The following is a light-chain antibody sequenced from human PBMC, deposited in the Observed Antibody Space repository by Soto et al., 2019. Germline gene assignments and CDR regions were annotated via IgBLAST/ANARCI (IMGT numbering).Light chain of an antibody. CDR2: EVS. J-gene: IGLJ2*01. V-gene: IGLV2-14*01. Sequence: QSALTQPAAVSGSPGQSITISCTGTSSDVGAYNYVSWYQQHPGKAPKLMIFEVSARPSGVSNRFSGSKSGNTASLTISGVQAEDEADYYCSSYTSSNTLVFGGGTKVPVL. CDR1: SSDVGAYNY. CDR3: SSYTSSNTLV.